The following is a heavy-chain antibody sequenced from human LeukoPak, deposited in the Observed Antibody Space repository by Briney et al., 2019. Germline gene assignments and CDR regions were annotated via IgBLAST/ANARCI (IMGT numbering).Heavy chain of an antibody. CDR1: GFTLSNYA. CDR2: ISGGGAYT. D-gene: IGHD3-10*01. CDR3: AKGAFERFGEPSDY. Sequence: GGSLRLSCAASGFTLSNYAMTWVRQAPGKGLEWVSCISGGGAYTHYADSVKGRFTISRDNSKNTVSLQMNSLRAEVTAVYYCAKGAFERFGEPSDYWGQGTLVTVSS. J-gene: IGHJ4*02. V-gene: IGHV3-23*01.